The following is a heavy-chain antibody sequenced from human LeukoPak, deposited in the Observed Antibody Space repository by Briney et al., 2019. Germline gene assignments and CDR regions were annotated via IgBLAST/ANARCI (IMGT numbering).Heavy chain of an antibody. Sequence: GGSLRLSCAASGFNFSSYAMSWVRQAPGKGLEWVSAISGSGGSTDYADSVKGRFTISRDNSKNTLYLQMNSLRAEDTAVYYCAKDGDYYGSGSYYNPLPFDYWGQGTLVTVSS. CDR3: AKDGDYYGSGSYYNPLPFDY. CDR2: ISGSGGST. V-gene: IGHV3-23*01. D-gene: IGHD3-10*01. J-gene: IGHJ4*02. CDR1: GFNFSSYA.